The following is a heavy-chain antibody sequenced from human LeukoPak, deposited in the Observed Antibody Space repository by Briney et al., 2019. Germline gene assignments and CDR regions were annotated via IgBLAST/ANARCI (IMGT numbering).Heavy chain of an antibody. CDR3: ARDSGGLDY. CDR2: VYSGGST. CDR1: GFTVSTTH. V-gene: IGHV3-66*01. Sequence: GGSLRLSCAASGFTVSTTHMSWVRQAPGKGLEWVSIVYSGGSTYYADSVKGRFTISRDNSKNTLYLQMNSLRAGDTAVYYCARDSGGLDYWGQGTLVTVSS. J-gene: IGHJ4*02. D-gene: IGHD4-23*01.